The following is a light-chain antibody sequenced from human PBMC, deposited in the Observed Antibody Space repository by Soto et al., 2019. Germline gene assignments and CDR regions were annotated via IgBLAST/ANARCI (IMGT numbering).Light chain of an antibody. CDR3: KQYDIHLT. J-gene: IGKJ4*01. V-gene: IGKV1-33*01. CDR2: DAS. CDR1: QDITNH. Sequence: DIQMTQSPSSLSASVGDRVTITCQASQDITNHLNWYQQKPGKAPKLLIYDASNLQTGVPSRFSGSGSGTDFTFTISGLQPEDIATFYCKQYDIHLTFGGGTQVDIK.